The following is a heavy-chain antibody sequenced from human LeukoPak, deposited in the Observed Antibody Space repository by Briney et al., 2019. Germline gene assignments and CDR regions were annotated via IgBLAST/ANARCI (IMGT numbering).Heavy chain of an antibody. V-gene: IGHV3-23*01. Sequence: GGSLRLSCTASGFTFSSYGMSWVRQAPGKGLDWVSAISGSGGSTYYADSVKGRFSISRDNAKNTLYLQMNSLRVEDTAVYYCARDYYLGIVDQWGQGTRVTVSS. CDR2: ISGSGGST. CDR3: ARDYYLGIVDQ. CDR1: GFTFSSYG. D-gene: IGHD7-27*01. J-gene: IGHJ5*02.